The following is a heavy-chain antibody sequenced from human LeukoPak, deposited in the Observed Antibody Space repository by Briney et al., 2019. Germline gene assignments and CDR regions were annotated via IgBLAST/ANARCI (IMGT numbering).Heavy chain of an antibody. J-gene: IGHJ4*02. Sequence: PSETLSLTCAVYGGSFSGYYWSWIRQPPGRGLEWIGEINHSGSTNYNPSLKSRVTISVDKSKNQLSLNLSSVTAADTAVYYCARGITLIRGVISFDYWGQGTLVTVSS. CDR3: ARGITLIRGVISFDY. V-gene: IGHV4-34*01. CDR1: GGSFSGYY. D-gene: IGHD3-10*01. CDR2: INHSGST.